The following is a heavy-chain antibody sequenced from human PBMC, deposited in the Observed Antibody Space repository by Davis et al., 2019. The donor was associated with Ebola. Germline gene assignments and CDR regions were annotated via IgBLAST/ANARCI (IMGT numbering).Heavy chain of an antibody. J-gene: IGHJ3*02. V-gene: IGHV4-59*12. D-gene: IGHD2-21*02. CDR1: GVSITSYF. Sequence: PSETLSLTCSVSGVSITSYFWSWIRQPPGKGLEWVGFMHHSGSANSNPSLKSRVTLSVDTSKSQVSLKLTSVTAADTAVYYCARDTRPWGADCYDDTFDMWGQGTMVTVSS. CDR2: MHHSGSA. CDR3: ARDTRPWGADCYDDTFDM.